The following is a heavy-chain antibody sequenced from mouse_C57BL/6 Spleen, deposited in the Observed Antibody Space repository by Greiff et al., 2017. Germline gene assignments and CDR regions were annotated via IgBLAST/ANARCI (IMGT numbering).Heavy chain of an antibody. CDR1: GYTFTSYG. J-gene: IGHJ2*01. CDR3: ARRGGYYFDY. Sequence: QVQLQQSGAELARPGASVKLSCKASGYTFTSYGISWVKQRPGQGLEWIGDIYPGSGSTNYNEKFKSKATLTVDTSSSTAYMQLSSLTSEDSAVYYCARRGGYYFDYWGQGTTLTVSS. D-gene: IGHD1-1*02. CDR2: IYPGSGST. V-gene: IGHV1-55*01.